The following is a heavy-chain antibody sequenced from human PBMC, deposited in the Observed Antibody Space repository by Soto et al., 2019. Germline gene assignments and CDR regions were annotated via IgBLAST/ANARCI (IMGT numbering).Heavy chain of an antibody. J-gene: IGHJ2*01. D-gene: IGHD3-16*01. CDR3: AKDIHHLGIWYVDL. Sequence: QVQLVESGGGVVQPGRSLRLSCAASGFTFSTYGMHWVRQAPGKGLEWVAVISFDGNDQYYADSVKGRFTISRDNSKNRVFLQMNSLRTEDTALYYCAKDIHHLGIWYVDLWGRGTLVSVSS. CDR1: GFTFSTYG. V-gene: IGHV3-30*18. CDR2: ISFDGNDQ.